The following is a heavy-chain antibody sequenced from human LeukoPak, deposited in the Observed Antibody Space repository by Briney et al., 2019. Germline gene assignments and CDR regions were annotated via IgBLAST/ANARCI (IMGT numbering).Heavy chain of an antibody. V-gene: IGHV4-34*01. D-gene: IGHD3-10*01. Sequence: PSETLSLTCAVYGGSFSGYYWSWIRQPPGKGLEWIGEINHSGSTNYNPSLKSRVTISVDTSKNQFSLKLSSVTAADTAVYYCARLNMVRGTYDYWGQGTLVTVSS. J-gene: IGHJ4*02. CDR1: GGSFSGYY. CDR2: INHSGST. CDR3: ARLNMVRGTYDY.